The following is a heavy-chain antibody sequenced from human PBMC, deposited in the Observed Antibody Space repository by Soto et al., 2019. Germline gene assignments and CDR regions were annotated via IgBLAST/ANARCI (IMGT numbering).Heavy chain of an antibody. CDR2: IHSDGSST. J-gene: IGHJ6*02. Sequence: EVQLVESGGGLVQPGGSLRLSCAASGFTVTRYWMHWDRQGPGKELEWVSRIHSDGSSTSYADSVKGRFTISRDNAKNTLFLQMNSLRVEDTAVYYCARGGAKSLDVWGQGTTVTVSS. CDR1: GFTVTRYW. CDR3: ARGGAKSLDV. D-gene: IGHD2-15*01. V-gene: IGHV3-74*01.